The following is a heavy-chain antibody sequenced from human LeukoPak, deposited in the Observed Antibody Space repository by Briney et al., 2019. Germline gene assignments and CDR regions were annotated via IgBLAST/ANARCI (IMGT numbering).Heavy chain of an antibody. J-gene: IGHJ4*02. CDR1: GFYFRDHW. CDR3: VKNDGWFHLAQ. V-gene: IGHV3-7*03. D-gene: IGHD6-19*01. CDR2: IKTDGSET. Sequence: GGSLRLSCAASGFYFRDHWMDWVREAPGKGLEWVGHIKTDGSETYYLDSLKGRISISRDNTNNALYLQMNSLRVEDTAVYYCVKNDGWFHLAQWGQGTLVTVSS.